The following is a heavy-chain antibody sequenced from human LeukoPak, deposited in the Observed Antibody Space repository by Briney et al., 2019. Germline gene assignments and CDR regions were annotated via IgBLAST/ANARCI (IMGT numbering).Heavy chain of an antibody. J-gene: IGHJ3*02. V-gene: IGHV4-59*01. D-gene: IGHD3-10*01. CDR3: AREGGYYYGSGTAEAFDI. CDR1: GGSIGSYY. Sequence: SETLSLTCTVSGGSIGSYYWSWIRQPPGKGLEWIGYIYYSGSTNYNPSLKSRVTISVDTSKNQFSLKLSSVTAADTAVYYCAREGGYYYGSGTAEAFDIWGQGTMVTVSS. CDR2: IYYSGST.